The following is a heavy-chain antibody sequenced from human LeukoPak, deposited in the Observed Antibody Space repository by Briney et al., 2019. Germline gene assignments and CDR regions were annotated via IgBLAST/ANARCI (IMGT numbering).Heavy chain of an antibody. Sequence: GGSLRLSCAASGFTFSSYAMHWVRQAPGKGLEWVSAISGSGGSTYYADSVKGRFTISRDNSKNTLYLQMNSLRAEDTAVYYCAKGQGLWFGELSERTFDYWGQGTLVTVSS. CDR3: AKGQGLWFGELSERTFDY. J-gene: IGHJ4*02. CDR1: GFTFSSYA. V-gene: IGHV3-23*01. D-gene: IGHD3-10*01. CDR2: ISGSGGST.